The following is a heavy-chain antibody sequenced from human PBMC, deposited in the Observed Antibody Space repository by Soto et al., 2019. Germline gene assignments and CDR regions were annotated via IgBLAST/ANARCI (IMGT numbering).Heavy chain of an antibody. D-gene: IGHD6-13*01. CDR1: GFTFSSYS. Sequence: EVQLVESGGGLVQPGGSLRLSCAASGFTFSSYSMNWVRQAPGKGLEWVSYISSSSSTIYYADSVKCRFTISRDNAKNSLYLQMNSLRADDTAVYYCARVDSSSWYGYYYYYMDVWGNGTTVTVSS. CDR2: ISSSSSTI. CDR3: ARVDSSSWYGYYYYYMDV. V-gene: IGHV3-48*01. J-gene: IGHJ6*03.